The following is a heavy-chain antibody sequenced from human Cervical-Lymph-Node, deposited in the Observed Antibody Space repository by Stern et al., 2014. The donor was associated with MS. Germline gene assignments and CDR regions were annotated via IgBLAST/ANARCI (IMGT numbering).Heavy chain of an antibody. CDR3: AKGGSGSYLD. CDR2: ISYDGRDK. CDR1: GFVFRRYA. J-gene: IGHJ4*02. V-gene: IGHV3-30*04. Sequence: VQLVESGRGVVQPGRSLRLSCAASGFVFRRYALHWVRPAPGKGLEWVALISYDGRDKYYTDSVKGRFTVSRDNSNNTVDLEMNSLRLEDTAVYYCAKGGSGSYLDWGQGSLVTVSS. D-gene: IGHD1-26*01.